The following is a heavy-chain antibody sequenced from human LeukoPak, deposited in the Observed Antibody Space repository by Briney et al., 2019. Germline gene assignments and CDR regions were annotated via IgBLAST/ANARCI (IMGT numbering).Heavy chain of an antibody. CDR2: IIPIFGTA. J-gene: IGHJ6*02. CDR3: ARDGRAGLYGMDV. V-gene: IGHV1-69*13. CDR1: GGTFSSYA. Sequence: SVKVSCKASGGTFSSYAISWVRQAPGQGLEWMGGIIPIFGTANYAQKFQGRVTITADESTSTAYMELSSLRSEDTAVYYCARDGRAGLYGMDVWGQGTTVTVSS.